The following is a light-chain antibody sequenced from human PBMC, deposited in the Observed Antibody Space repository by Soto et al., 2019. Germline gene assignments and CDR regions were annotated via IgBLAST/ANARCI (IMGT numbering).Light chain of an antibody. CDR3: GAWDRSLGVVV. Sequence: QSVLTQPPSVSAAPGQKGTMSCSGSSSNIGNNFVAWYQQLPGTAPKLLIYDDTKRPYGIPGRFSASKSGTSATLGITGLQAGDEADYYCGAWDRSLGVVVVGGGTKVTVL. J-gene: IGLJ3*02. V-gene: IGLV1-51*01. CDR1: SSNIGNNF. CDR2: DDT.